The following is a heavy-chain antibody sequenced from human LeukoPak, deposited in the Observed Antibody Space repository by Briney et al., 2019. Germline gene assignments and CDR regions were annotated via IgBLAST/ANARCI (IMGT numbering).Heavy chain of an antibody. J-gene: IGHJ3*02. CDR2: INPSGGST. D-gene: IGHD2-2*01. CDR3: ARDVGCSSTSCYVDAFDI. Sequence: ASVKVSCKASGYTFTSYYMHWVRQAPGQGLEWMGIINPSGGSTSYAQKFQGRVTMTRDTSTNTVYMELSSLRSEDTAVYYCARDVGCSSTSCYVDAFDIWGQGTMVTVSS. V-gene: IGHV1-46*01. CDR1: GYTFTSYY.